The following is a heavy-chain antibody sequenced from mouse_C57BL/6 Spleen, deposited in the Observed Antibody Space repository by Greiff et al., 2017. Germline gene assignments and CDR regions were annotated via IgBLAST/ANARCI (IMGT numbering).Heavy chain of an antibody. CDR2: IYPSSGST. V-gene: IGHV1-64*01. CDR1: GYTFTSYW. CDR3: ASSGLRSLYYAMDY. Sequence: QVHVKQPGAELVKPGASVKLSCKASGYTFTSYWMHWVKQRPGQGLEWIGRIYPSSGSTNYNERFKSKATLTVDKSSSTAYMKLRSLPSEDSAVYYCASSGLRSLYYAMDYWGPGTSVTVSS. D-gene: IGHD1-1*01. J-gene: IGHJ4*01.